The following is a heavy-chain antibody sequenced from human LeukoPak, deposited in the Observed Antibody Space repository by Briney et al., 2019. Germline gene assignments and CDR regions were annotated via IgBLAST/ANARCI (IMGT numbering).Heavy chain of an antibody. D-gene: IGHD2-2*01. CDR3: ARGGALRYCSSTSCYRGSDYFDY. CDR1: GFTFGSYA. V-gene: IGHV3-64*01. J-gene: IGHJ4*02. Sequence: PGGSLRLSCAASGFTFGSYAMHWVRQAPGKGLEYVSAISSNGGSTCYANSVKGRFTISRDNSKNTLYLQMGSLRAEDMAVYYCARGGALRYCSSTSCYRGSDYFDYWGQGTLVTVSS. CDR2: ISSNGGST.